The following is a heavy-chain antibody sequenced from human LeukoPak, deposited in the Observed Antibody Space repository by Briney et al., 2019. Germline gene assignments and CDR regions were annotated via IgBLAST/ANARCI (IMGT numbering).Heavy chain of an antibody. J-gene: IGHJ4*02. V-gene: IGHV1-46*01. Sequence: GSVKVSCKASGGTFSSYAISWVRQAPGQGLEWMGIINPSGGSTSYAQKVQGRVTMTRDTSTSTVYMELSSLRSEDTAVYYCARDRVGGLADYWGQGTLVTVSS. D-gene: IGHD6-19*01. CDR3: ARDRVGGLADY. CDR2: INPSGGST. CDR1: GGTFSSYA.